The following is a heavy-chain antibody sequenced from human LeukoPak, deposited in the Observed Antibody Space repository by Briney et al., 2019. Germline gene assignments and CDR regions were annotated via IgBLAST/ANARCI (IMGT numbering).Heavy chain of an antibody. V-gene: IGHV3-23*01. CDR3: AKGSAVADLYFDY. J-gene: IGHJ4*02. CDR1: GFTFGTYA. D-gene: IGHD6-19*01. Sequence: GGSLRLSCAASGFTFGTYAMSWVRQAPGKGLEWVSTITGSGDSTYYADSVKGRFTISRDNSKNSLYLQMNSLRAEDTAVYYCAKGSAVADLYFDYWGQGTLVTVSS. CDR2: ITGSGDST.